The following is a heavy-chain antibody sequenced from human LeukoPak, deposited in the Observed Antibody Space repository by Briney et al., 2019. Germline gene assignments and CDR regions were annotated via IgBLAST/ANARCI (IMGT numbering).Heavy chain of an antibody. J-gene: IGHJ3*02. CDR3: ARAHPRPNDAFDI. V-gene: IGHV1-18*01. CDR1: GYTFTSYG. Sequence: GASVKVSCKASGYTFTSYGISWVRQAPGQGLEWKGWISAYNGNTNYAQKLQGRVTMTTDTSTSTAYMELRSLRSEDTAVYYCARAHPRPNDAFDIWGQGTMVTVSS. CDR2: ISAYNGNT.